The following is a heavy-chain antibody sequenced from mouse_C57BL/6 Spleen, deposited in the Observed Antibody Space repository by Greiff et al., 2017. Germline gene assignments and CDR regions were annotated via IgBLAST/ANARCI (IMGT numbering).Heavy chain of an antibody. CDR1: GYTFTSYW. CDR3: ARKIYYGSYYDSVAY. D-gene: IGHD2-1*01. Sequence: QVQLQQPGTELVKPGASVKLSCKASGYTFTSYWMHWVKQRPGQGLEWIGNINPSNGGTNYNEKFKGKATLTVDKSSSTAYMQLSSLTSEDSAVYYCARKIYYGSYYDSVAYWGQGTLVTVSA. J-gene: IGHJ3*01. V-gene: IGHV1-53*01. CDR2: INPSNGGT.